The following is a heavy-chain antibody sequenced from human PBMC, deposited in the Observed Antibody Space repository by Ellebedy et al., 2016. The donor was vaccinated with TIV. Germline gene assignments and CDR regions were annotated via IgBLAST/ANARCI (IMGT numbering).Heavy chain of an antibody. V-gene: IGHV3-23*01. CDR1: GFIFGNYA. D-gene: IGHD3-10*01. CDR2: IGGGGIST. CDR3: AKNKWLDYYYSGVSS. Sequence: GESLKISXAASGFIFGNYAMSWVRQAPGKGLEWVSAIGGGGISTQYADSVKGRFTMSRDNSNNTLYLQMNSLRAEDTAFYYCAKNKWLDYYYSGVSSWGQGTLVTVSS. J-gene: IGHJ5*02.